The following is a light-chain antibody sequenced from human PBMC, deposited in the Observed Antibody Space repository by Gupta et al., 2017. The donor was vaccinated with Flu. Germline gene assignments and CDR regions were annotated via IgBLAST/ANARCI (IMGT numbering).Light chain of an antibody. CDR3: QVRAPYSEHVV. Sequence: SYVLTQPPSVSVAPGQTARITCEGNNIGDKSVHWYQQKPGQAPLRVGEEDTDRPSGIPERFSGSNAGNQDTLTITRVEAGDEAASVGQVRAPYSEHVVFGGGTKLTVL. J-gene: IGLJ3*02. CDR1: NIGDKS. V-gene: IGLV3-21*02. CDR2: EDT.